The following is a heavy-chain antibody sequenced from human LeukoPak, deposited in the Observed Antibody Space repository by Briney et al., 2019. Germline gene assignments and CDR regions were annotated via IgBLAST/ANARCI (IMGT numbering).Heavy chain of an antibody. V-gene: IGHV3-23*01. CDR1: GFTFSSYA. Sequence: GGSLRLSCAASGFTFSSYAMSWVRQAPGKGLDWVSAISGSGGSTYYADSVKGRFTISRDNSKNTLYLQMNSLRAEDTAVYYCAKFADYYDSSGYYDYWGQGTLVTVSS. J-gene: IGHJ4*02. CDR3: AKFADYYDSSGYYDY. CDR2: ISGSGGST. D-gene: IGHD3-22*01.